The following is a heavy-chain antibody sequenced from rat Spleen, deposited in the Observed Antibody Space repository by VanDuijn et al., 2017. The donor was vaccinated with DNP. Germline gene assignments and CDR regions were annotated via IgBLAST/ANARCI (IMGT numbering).Heavy chain of an antibody. D-gene: IGHD4-3*01. CDR1: GFTFSNSD. CDR3: SRRWDSGYDY. Sequence: EVQLVESGGGLVQPGRSMKLSCAASGFTFSNSDMAWVRQAPTKGLEWVASISTSGGSTYYRDSVKGRFTISRDNAKSTLYLQMDSLRSEDTATYYCSRRWDSGYDYWGQGVMVTVSS. CDR2: ISTSGGST. J-gene: IGHJ2*01. V-gene: IGHV5-25*01.